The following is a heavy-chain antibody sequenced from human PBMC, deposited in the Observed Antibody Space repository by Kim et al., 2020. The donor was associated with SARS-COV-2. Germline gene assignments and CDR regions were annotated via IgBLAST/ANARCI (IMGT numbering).Heavy chain of an antibody. CDR1: GFTFSSYA. V-gene: IGHV3-30*04. CDR3: ARDQGHIAVAGTVKWGKNWFDP. Sequence: GRSLRLSCAASGFTFSSYAMHWVRQAPGKGLEWVAVISYDGSNKYYADSVKGRFTISRDNSKNTLYLQMNSLRAEDTAVYYCARDQGHIAVAGTVKWGKNWFDPWGQGTLVTVSS. CDR2: ISYDGSNK. J-gene: IGHJ5*02. D-gene: IGHD6-19*01.